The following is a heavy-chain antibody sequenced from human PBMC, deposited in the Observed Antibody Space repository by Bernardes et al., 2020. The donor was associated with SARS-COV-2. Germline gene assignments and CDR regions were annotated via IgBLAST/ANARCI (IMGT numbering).Heavy chain of an antibody. Sequence: ASVKVSCKASGYTFSSYAIIWVRQAPGQGLEWMGWISAYNGHTNFAQNFQGRLSLTTDTSTSTAYMELRSLRYDDTAVYYCARGSNAMTVAPNSFDPWGQGTLVTVSS. V-gene: IGHV1-18*01. CDR2: ISAYNGHT. CDR3: ARGSNAMTVAPNSFDP. CDR1: GYTFSSYA. D-gene: IGHD4-17*01. J-gene: IGHJ5*02.